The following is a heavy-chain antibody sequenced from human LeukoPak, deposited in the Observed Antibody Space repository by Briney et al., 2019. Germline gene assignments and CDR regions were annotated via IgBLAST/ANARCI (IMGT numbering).Heavy chain of an antibody. J-gene: IGHJ6*03. CDR1: GYSISSGYY. CDR3: ARGADYSGSYFYYYMDV. Sequence: SETLSLTCTVSGYSISSGYYWGWIRQPPGKGLEWIGSIYHSGSTYYNPSLKSRVTISVDTSKNQFSLKLSSVTAADTAVYYCARGADYSGSYFYYYMDVWGKGTTVTVSS. CDR2: IYHSGST. V-gene: IGHV4-38-2*02. D-gene: IGHD1-26*01.